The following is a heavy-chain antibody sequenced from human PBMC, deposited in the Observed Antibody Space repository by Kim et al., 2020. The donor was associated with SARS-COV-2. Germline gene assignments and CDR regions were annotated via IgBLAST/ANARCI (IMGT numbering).Heavy chain of an antibody. D-gene: IGHD1-1*01. Sequence: ADSGKGHFTISRDKSNNTRDLQMTSLRAEDTAVYYCARDPGTPLYYYYMDVWGKGTTVTVSS. CDR3: ARDPGTPLYYYYMDV. V-gene: IGHV3-30*07. J-gene: IGHJ6*03.